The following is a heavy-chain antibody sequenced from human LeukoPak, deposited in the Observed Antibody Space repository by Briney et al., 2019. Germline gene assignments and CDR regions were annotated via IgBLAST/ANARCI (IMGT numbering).Heavy chain of an antibody. V-gene: IGHV4-34*01. CDR3: ARDLRPAAHYYFDY. CDR1: GGSFSGYY. Sequence: SETLSLTCAVYGGSFSGYYWSWIRQPPGKGLEWIGEINHSGSTNYNPSLKSRVTISVDTSKNQSSLKLSSVTAADTAVYYCARDLRPAAHYYFDYWGQGTLVTVSS. CDR2: INHSGST. J-gene: IGHJ4*02. D-gene: IGHD2-2*01.